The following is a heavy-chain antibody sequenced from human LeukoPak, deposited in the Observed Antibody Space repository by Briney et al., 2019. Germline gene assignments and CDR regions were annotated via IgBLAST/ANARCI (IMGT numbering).Heavy chain of an antibody. CDR1: GGSISSYY. Sequence: PSETLSLTCTVSGGSISSYYWSWIRRPPGKGLEWIGYIYYSGSTNYNPSLKSRVTISADTSKNQFSLKLSSVTAADTAVYYCARLGEYSYKDWGQGTLVTVSS. CDR2: IYYSGST. CDR3: ARLGEYSYKD. D-gene: IGHD5-18*01. J-gene: IGHJ4*02. V-gene: IGHV4-59*08.